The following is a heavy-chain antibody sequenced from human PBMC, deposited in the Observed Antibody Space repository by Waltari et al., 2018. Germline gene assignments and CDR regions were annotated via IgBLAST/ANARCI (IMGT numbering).Heavy chain of an antibody. CDR2: ISYDGSNK. Sequence: QVQLVESGGGVVQPGRSLRLSCAASGFTFSSYGMHWVRQAPGKGLEWVAVISYDGSNKYYADSVKGRFTISRDNSKNTLYLQMNSLRAEDTAVYYCAKQASSEVAAWFDYWGQGTLVTVSS. CDR3: AKQASSEVAAWFDY. V-gene: IGHV3-30*18. CDR1: GFTFSSYG. J-gene: IGHJ4*02. D-gene: IGHD2-15*01.